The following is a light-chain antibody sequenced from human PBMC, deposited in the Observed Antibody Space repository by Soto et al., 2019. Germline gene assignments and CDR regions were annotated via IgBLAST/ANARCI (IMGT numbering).Light chain of an antibody. J-gene: IGKJ5*01. V-gene: IGKV3-11*01. CDR2: DAS. CDR3: QQRSNWPIT. Sequence: EIVLTQSPATLSLSPGERATLSCRASQSVSRYLAWYQQKPGQAPRLLIYDASNRATGIPARFSGSGSGTDFTLTISRLEPEDFAVYYCQQRSNWPITFGQGTRLEIK. CDR1: QSVSRY.